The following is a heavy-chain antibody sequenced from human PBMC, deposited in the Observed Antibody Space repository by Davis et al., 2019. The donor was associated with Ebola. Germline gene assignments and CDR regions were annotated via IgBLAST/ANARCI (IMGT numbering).Heavy chain of an antibody. V-gene: IGHV1-18*04. CDR2: INPHNGNT. Sequence: AASVKVSCKASGYTFTSYGITWVRQAPGQGLEWMGWINPHNGNTNYAQNVQGRVTMTTDTSTSTAYMEVGILRSEDTAVYYCSVGGQDGGFDYWGQGTLVPVSS. D-gene: IGHD1-26*01. CDR1: GYTFTSYG. J-gene: IGHJ4*02. CDR3: SVGGQDGGFDY.